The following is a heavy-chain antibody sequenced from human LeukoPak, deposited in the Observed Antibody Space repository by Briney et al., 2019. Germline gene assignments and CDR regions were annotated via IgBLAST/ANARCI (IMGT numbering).Heavy chain of an antibody. D-gene: IGHD3-10*01. J-gene: IGHJ4*02. V-gene: IGHV4-39*01. Sequence: SETLSLTCTVSGGSISSSLYYWGWIRQPPGKGLEWIGTIYYRGSTYYKPSLKSRVTISVDTSKNQFSLKLRSVIATDTAVYYCAKSLYNYKSGTYFRPFDSWGQGTLVTVSS. CDR2: IYYRGST. CDR3: AKSLYNYKSGTYFRPFDS. CDR1: GGSISSSLYY.